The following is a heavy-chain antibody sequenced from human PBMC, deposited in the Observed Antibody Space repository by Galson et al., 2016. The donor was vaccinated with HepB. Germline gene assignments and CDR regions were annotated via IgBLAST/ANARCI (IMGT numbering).Heavy chain of an antibody. CDR2: INTGRSTT. V-gene: IGHV3-74*01. D-gene: IGHD1-26*01. CDR1: GFTFSNYW. CDR3: ARDFDISGDY. J-gene: IGHJ4*02. Sequence: SLRLSCAAPGFTFSNYWIHWVRQAPGKGLVWVSRINTGRSTTGFADSVKGQFTISIDNAKNTVYLYMNSLRAEDTGVYYCARDFDISGDYWGQGTLVTVSS.